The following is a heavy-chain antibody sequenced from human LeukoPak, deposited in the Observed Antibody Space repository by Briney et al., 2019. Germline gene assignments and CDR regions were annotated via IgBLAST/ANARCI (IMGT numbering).Heavy chain of an antibody. D-gene: IGHD6-19*01. Sequence: ASVKVSCKASGGTFSSYAISWVRQAPGQGLEWMGGIIPIFGTANYAQKFQGRVTITADESTSTAYMELSSLRSEDTAVYYCATVKTSGWYVEDYYYMDVWGKGTTVTVSS. CDR3: ATVKTSGWYVEDYYYMDV. V-gene: IGHV1-69*13. CDR2: IIPIFGTA. J-gene: IGHJ6*03. CDR1: GGTFSSYA.